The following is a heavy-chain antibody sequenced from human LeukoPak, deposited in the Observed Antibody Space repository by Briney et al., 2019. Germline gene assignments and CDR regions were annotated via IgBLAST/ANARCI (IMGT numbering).Heavy chain of an antibody. CDR2: ISGSGGST. CDR3: AKVLSGNLWFGELWGFYFDY. V-gene: IGHV3-23*01. CDR1: GFTFSSYA. Sequence: GGSLRLSCAASGFTFSSYAMSWVRQAPGKGLKWVSAISGSGGSTYYADSVKGRFTISRDNSKNTLYLQMNSLRAEDTAVYYCAKVLSGNLWFGELWGFYFDYWGQGTLVTVSS. D-gene: IGHD3-10*01. J-gene: IGHJ4*02.